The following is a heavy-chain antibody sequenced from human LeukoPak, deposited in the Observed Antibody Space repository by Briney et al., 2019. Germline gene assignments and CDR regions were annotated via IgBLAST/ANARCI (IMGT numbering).Heavy chain of an antibody. V-gene: IGHV4-59*12. CDR2: IYYSGST. D-gene: IGHD2-8*01. Sequence: SETLSLTCTVSGGSISSYYWSWIRQPPGKGLEWIGYIYYSGSTNYNPSLKSRVTISVDTSKNQFFLKLSSVTAADTAVYFCARVDYDAIDWGLGTLVTVSS. CDR3: ARVDYDAID. CDR1: GGSISSYY. J-gene: IGHJ4*02.